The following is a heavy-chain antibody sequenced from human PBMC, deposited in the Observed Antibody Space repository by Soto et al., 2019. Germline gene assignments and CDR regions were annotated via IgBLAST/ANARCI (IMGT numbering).Heavy chain of an antibody. D-gene: IGHD6-13*01. CDR2: ISSSSSYI. CDR3: AREHYSSSWSHYYYGMDV. Sequence: PGGSLRLSCAASGFTFSSYSMNWVRQAPGKGLEWVSSISSSSSYIYYADSVKGRFTISRDNSKNTLYLQMNSLRAEDTAVYYCAREHYSSSWSHYYYGMDVWGQGTTVTVSS. CDR1: GFTFSSYS. J-gene: IGHJ6*02. V-gene: IGHV3-21*01.